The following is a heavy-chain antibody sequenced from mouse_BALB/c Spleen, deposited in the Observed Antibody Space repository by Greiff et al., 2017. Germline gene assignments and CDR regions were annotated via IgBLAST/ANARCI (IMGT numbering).Heavy chain of an antibody. CDR1: GFTFSSYT. V-gene: IGHV5-12-2*01. Sequence: EVHLVESGGGLVQPGGSLKLSCAASGFTFSSYTMSWVRQTPEKRLEWVAYISNGGGSTYYPDTVKGRFTISRDNAKNTLYLQMSSLKSEDTAMYYCAREYPLTGFDYWGQGTTLTVSS. CDR3: AREYPLTGFDY. CDR2: ISNGGGST. D-gene: IGHD4-1*01. J-gene: IGHJ2*01.